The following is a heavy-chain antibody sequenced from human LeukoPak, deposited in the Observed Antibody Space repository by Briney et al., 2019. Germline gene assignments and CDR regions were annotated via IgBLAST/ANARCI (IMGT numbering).Heavy chain of an antibody. CDR2: INPSGGST. D-gene: IGHD3-22*01. V-gene: IGHV1-46*01. CDR1: GYTFTSYY. CDR3: AREVPYDSSRYYHPFDY. Sequence: ASVKVSCKASGYTFTSYYMHWVRQAPGQGLEWMGIINPSGGSTSYAQKLQGRVTMTTDTSTSTAYMELRSLRSDDTAVYYCAREVPYDSSRYYHPFDYWGQGTLVTVSS. J-gene: IGHJ4*02.